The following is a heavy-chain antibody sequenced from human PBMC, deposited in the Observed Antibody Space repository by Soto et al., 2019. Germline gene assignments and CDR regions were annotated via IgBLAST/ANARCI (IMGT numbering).Heavy chain of an antibody. J-gene: IGHJ6*03. CDR1: GFTFSSYW. Sequence: EVQLVESGGGLVQPGGSLRLSCAASGFTFSSYWMHWVRQAPGKGLVWVSRINSDGSSTSYAASVKGRFTISRDNAKNTLYLQMNSLRAEDTAVYYCARELLLANYYMDVWGKGPTVTVS. V-gene: IGHV3-74*01. D-gene: IGHD2-15*01. CDR3: ARELLLANYYMDV. CDR2: INSDGSST.